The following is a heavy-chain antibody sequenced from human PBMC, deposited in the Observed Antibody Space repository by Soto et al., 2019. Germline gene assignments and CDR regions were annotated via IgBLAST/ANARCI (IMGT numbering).Heavy chain of an antibody. V-gene: IGHV4-4*02. CDR3: TKNSAYALDY. D-gene: IGHD5-12*01. Sequence: QVQLQESGPGLVKPSGTLSLSCAVSGGSVSNNNWWSWVRQSPGNGLEWIGEIHHSGGTSYNPSLESRATLSVDKSKNEFSLRLNYVTAADTAVYYCTKNSAYALDYCGLGILVTVSS. CDR1: GGSVSNNNW. CDR2: IHHSGGT. J-gene: IGHJ4*02.